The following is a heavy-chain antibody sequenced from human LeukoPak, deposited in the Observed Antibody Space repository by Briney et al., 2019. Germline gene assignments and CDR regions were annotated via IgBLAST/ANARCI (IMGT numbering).Heavy chain of an antibody. Sequence: SETLSLTCAVYGGSFSGYYWSWIRQPPGKGLEWIGEINHSGYTNYNPSLKSRVTISVDTSKNQFSLKLSSVTAADTAVYYCARHKRATMVRGVMFFDPWGQGTLVTVSS. CDR3: ARHKRATMVRGVMFFDP. J-gene: IGHJ5*02. CDR1: GGSFSGYY. D-gene: IGHD3-10*01. V-gene: IGHV4-34*01. CDR2: INHSGYT.